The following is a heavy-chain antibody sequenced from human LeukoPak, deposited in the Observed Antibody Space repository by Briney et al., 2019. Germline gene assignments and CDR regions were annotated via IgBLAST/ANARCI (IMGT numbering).Heavy chain of an antibody. CDR1: GFTFGDYA. CDR3: TRDTYYYDSSGYGY. V-gene: IGHV3-49*04. Sequence: PGGSLRLSCTASGFTFGDYAMSWVRQAPGKGLEWVGFIRSKAYGGTTEYAASVKGRFTISRDDSKSIAYLQMNSLKTEDTAVYYCTRDTYYYDSSGYGYWGQGTLVTVSS. CDR2: IRSKAYGGTT. D-gene: IGHD3-22*01. J-gene: IGHJ4*02.